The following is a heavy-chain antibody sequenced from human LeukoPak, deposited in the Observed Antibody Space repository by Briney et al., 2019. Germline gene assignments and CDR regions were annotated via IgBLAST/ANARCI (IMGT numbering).Heavy chain of an antibody. CDR2: ISYDGGNK. CDR1: GFTFSSYG. CDR3: AKDFPVPAALGGFDY. J-gene: IGHJ4*02. Sequence: GGSLRLSCAASGFTFSSYGMHWVRQAPGKGLEWVAVISYDGGNKYYADSVKGRFTISRDNSKNTLYLQMNSLRAEDTAVYYCAKDFPVPAALGGFDYWGQGTLVTVSS. D-gene: IGHD2-2*01. V-gene: IGHV3-30*18.